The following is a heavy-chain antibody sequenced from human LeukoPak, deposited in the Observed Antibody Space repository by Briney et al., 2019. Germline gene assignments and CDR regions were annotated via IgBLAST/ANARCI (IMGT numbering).Heavy chain of an antibody. CDR3: QAGTWPRRQDAFDI. Sequence: SETLSLTCTVSGGSISSYYWSWIRQPAGKGLEWIGRIYTSGSTNYNPSLKSRVTMSVDTSKNQFSLKLSSVTAADTAVYYCQAGTWPRRQDAFDIWGQGTMVTVSS. CDR2: IYTSGST. J-gene: IGHJ3*02. CDR1: GGSISSYY. V-gene: IGHV4-4*07. D-gene: IGHD3-10*01.